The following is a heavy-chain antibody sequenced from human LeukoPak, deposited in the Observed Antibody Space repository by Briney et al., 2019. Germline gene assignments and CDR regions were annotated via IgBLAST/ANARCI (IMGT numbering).Heavy chain of an antibody. D-gene: IGHD6-19*01. Sequence: SETLSLTCTVSGGSISSGGYYWSWIRQHPGKGLEWIGYIYTSGSTNYNPSLKSRVTMSVDTSKSQFSLKLSSVTAADTAVYYCARSGGWYNDAFDIWGQGTMVTVSS. CDR3: ARSGGWYNDAFDI. V-gene: IGHV4-61*08. J-gene: IGHJ3*02. CDR2: IYTSGST. CDR1: GGSISSGGYY.